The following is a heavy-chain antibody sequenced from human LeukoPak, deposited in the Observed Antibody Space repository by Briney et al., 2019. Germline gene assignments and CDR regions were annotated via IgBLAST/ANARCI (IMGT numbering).Heavy chain of an antibody. CDR3: AKDFPHYYETSHGMDV. J-gene: IGHJ6*02. CDR1: GFSVSGYW. Sequence: GGSLRLSCAVSGFSVSGYWMTWVRQAPGKGLEWVANIKQDGSEKNYVDSVKGRFTISRDNAENSLYLQMNSLRVEDTAIYYCAKDFPHYYETSHGMDVWGQGTTVTVS. V-gene: IGHV3-7*01. CDR2: IKQDGSEK. D-gene: IGHD3-22*01.